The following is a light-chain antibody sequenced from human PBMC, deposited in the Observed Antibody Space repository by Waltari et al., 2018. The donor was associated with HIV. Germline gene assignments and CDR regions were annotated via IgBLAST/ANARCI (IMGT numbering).Light chain of an antibody. Sequence: EIVMTRSPATLSVSPGERATLSCRASQRVSSNLVWYQQKRGEAPRLLIYGASTRATGIPARFSGSGSGTEFTLPISSLQSQDFAVYHCQHYNNWPRGTFGQGTKVEIK. CDR1: QRVSSN. CDR3: QHYNNWPRGT. J-gene: IGKJ1*01. V-gene: IGKV3-15*01. CDR2: GAS.